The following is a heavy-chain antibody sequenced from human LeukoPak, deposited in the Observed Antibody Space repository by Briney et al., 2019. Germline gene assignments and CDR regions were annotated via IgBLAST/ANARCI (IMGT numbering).Heavy chain of an antibody. Sequence: SETLSLTCTVSGGSISSSSYYWGWIRQPPGKGLEWIGSIYYSGSTYYNPSLKSRVTISVDTSKNQFSLKLSSVTAADTAVYYCAREVHYYDSSGYYEPGDWGQGTLVTVSS. D-gene: IGHD3-22*01. V-gene: IGHV4-39*07. CDR3: AREVHYYDSSGYYEPGD. CDR2: IYYSGST. CDR1: GGSISSSSYY. J-gene: IGHJ4*02.